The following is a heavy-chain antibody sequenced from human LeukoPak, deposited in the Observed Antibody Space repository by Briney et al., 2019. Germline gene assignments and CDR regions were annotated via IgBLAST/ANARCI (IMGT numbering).Heavy chain of an antibody. CDR1: GGSISSSSYD. Sequence: SETLSLTCTVSGGSISSSSYDWGWIRQPPGKGLEWIGSIYYSGSTYYNPSLKSRVTISVDTSKNQFSLKLSSVTAADTAVYYCARGYTAPFSSSNGGNWFDPWGQGTLVTVSS. CDR2: IYYSGST. D-gene: IGHD6-13*01. CDR3: ARGYTAPFSSSNGGNWFDP. J-gene: IGHJ5*02. V-gene: IGHV4-39*01.